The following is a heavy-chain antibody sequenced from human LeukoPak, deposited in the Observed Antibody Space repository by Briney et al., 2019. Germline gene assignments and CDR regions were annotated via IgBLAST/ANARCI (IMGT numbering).Heavy chain of an antibody. Sequence: PSVKVSCTASGYSFTSHYMHWVRQAPGQGLEWMGLINPSGSSTLYAQKFKGRVTMTRDMSTTTDYVELSSLRSEDTAVYYCARDNSVGDIAWWFDPWGQGTLVTVSS. J-gene: IGHJ5*02. CDR3: ARDNSVGDIAWWFDP. CDR1: GYSFTSHY. D-gene: IGHD3-16*02. V-gene: IGHV1-46*01. CDR2: INPSGSST.